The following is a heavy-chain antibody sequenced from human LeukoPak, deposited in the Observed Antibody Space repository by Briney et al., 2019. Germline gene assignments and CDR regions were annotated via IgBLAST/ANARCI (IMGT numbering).Heavy chain of an antibody. CDR2: IKQDGSEK. CDR3: ASDGSPFVH. V-gene: IGHV3-7*01. J-gene: IGHJ4*02. D-gene: IGHD2-15*01. CDR1: GLTFRSYW. Sequence: RGGSLSLSCAASGLTFRSYWMSWAGQAPGKGLEWVAPIKQDGSEKFTEASGKGRFTISRDNAKTSLNLQMTGLRLENRAVYYGASDGSPFVHWGEGALVIVSS.